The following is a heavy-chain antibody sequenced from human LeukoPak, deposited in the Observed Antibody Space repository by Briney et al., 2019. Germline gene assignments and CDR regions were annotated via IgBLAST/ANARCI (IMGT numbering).Heavy chain of an antibody. V-gene: IGHV3-23*01. Sequence: PGGSLRLSCAVSGFTFVNYAMSWVRQAPGKGLEWVSGISGSGGSTYYADSVQGRFTITRDNSKNTLYLQMDSLRGEDTAVYYCAKDQFSSIVVVTADVWGKGTTVTVSS. CDR3: AKDQFSSIVVVTADV. J-gene: IGHJ6*04. CDR1: GFTFVNYA. CDR2: ISGSGGST. D-gene: IGHD2-21*02.